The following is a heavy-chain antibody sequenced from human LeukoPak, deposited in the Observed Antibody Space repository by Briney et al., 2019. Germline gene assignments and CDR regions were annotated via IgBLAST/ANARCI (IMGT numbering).Heavy chain of an antibody. V-gene: IGHV3-21*01. D-gene: IGHD1/OR15-1a*01. Sequence: GGSLRLSCAASGFTFSSYSMNWVRQAPGKGLEWVSSIGSSSSYIYYADSVKGRFTISRDNAKNSLYLQMNSLRAEDSAVYYCARDRTPFVAAVDDWGQGTLVTVSS. CDR3: ARDRTPFVAAVDD. CDR1: GFTFSSYS. J-gene: IGHJ4*02. CDR2: IGSSSSYI.